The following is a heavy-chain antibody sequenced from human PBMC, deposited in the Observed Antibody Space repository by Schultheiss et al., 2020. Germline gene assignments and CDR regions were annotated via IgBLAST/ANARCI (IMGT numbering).Heavy chain of an antibody. Sequence: GGSLRLSCAASGFTFSNAWMSWVRQAPGKGLEWVSYISSSSSYTNYADSVKGRFTISRDNSKNTLYLQMNSLRAEDTAVYYCARDDWETYYDFWSGYYSPYYGMDVWGQGTTVTVSS. J-gene: IGHJ6*02. CDR2: ISSSSSYT. CDR1: GFTFSNAW. V-gene: IGHV3-11*06. D-gene: IGHD3-3*01. CDR3: ARDDWETYYDFWSGYYSPYYGMDV.